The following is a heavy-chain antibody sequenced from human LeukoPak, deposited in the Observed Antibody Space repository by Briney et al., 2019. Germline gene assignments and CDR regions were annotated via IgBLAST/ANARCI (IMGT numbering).Heavy chain of an antibody. V-gene: IGHV1-8*01. D-gene: IGHD6-19*01. J-gene: IGHJ1*01. Sequence: ASVKVSCKASGYTFTSYDINWVRQATGQGLEWMGWMNPNSGNTGYAQKFQGRVTMTRNTSISTAYVELSSLRSEDTAVYYCARGRYSSGWYRIRAQYFQHWGQGTLVTVSS. CDR3: ARGRYSSGWYRIRAQYFQH. CDR1: GYTFTSYD. CDR2: MNPNSGNT.